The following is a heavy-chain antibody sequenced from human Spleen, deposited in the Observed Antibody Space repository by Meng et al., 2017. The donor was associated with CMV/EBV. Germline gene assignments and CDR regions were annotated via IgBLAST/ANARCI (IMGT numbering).Heavy chain of an antibody. D-gene: IGHD3-10*01. CDR3: AKIAVTRRGDYYNTMDV. CDR2: IIPFFGAT. CDR1: GGTFSSYA. V-gene: IGHV1-69*13. J-gene: IGHJ6*02. Sequence: SVKVSCKASGGTFSSYAVSWVRQAPGQGLEWMGGIIPFFGATKNAQKFQGRVTITADESTGTAYMELSSLRSEDTAVYYCAKIAVTRRGDYYNTMDVWGQGTTVTVSS.